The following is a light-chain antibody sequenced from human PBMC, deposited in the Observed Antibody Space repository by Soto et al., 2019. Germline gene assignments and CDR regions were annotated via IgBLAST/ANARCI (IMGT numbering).Light chain of an antibody. CDR1: QSISSN. Sequence: EIVMTQSPANLSVSPGERATLSCRASQSISSNLAWYQQKPGQAPRLLIYGASTRATGIPARFSGSGSGTDFTLTISSLEPEDFAVYYCQQRNSWPPTFTFGQGTRLEI. J-gene: IGKJ5*01. V-gene: IGKV3D-15*01. CDR3: QQRNSWPPTFT. CDR2: GAS.